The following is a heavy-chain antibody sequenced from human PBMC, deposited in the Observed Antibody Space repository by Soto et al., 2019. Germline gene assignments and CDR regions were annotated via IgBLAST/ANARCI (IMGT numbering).Heavy chain of an antibody. D-gene: IGHD2-8*01. Sequence: QVQLVQSGAEVKKPGSSVKVSCKASGGTFSSYTFNWVRQAPGQGLEWMGRIIPSLGLPNYAQKFKGRGTITAVKSTSTVYMDLRSLRSEATAVYYCARDYTIPGLIDEGGAFDIWGQGTMVTVSS. CDR3: ARDYTIPGLIDEGGAFDI. CDR2: IIPSLGLP. CDR1: GGTFSSYT. J-gene: IGHJ3*02. V-gene: IGHV1-69*02.